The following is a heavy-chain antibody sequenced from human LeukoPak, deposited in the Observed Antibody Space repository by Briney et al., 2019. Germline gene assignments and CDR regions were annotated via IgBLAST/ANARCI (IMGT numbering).Heavy chain of an antibody. J-gene: IGHJ5*02. CDR2: IYYSGST. CDR3: ARVIRIAVAGTGEGVAHNWFDP. D-gene: IGHD6-19*01. CDR1: GGSISSYY. V-gene: IGHV4-59*01. Sequence: SETLSLTCTVSGGSISSYYWSWIRQPPGKGLEWIGYIYYSGSTNYNPSLKSRVTTSVDTSKNQFSLKLSSVTAADTAVYYCARVIRIAVAGTGEGVAHNWFDPWGQGTLVTVSS.